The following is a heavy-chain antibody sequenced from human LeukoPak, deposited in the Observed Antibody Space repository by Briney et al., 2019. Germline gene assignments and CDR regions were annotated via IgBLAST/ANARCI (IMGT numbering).Heavy chain of an antibody. CDR3: ARGYGSGSYYKAMGYFDY. D-gene: IGHD3-10*01. CDR2: IRYDGSNK. Sequence: PGGSLRLSCAASGFTFSSYGMHWVRQAPGKGLEWVAFIRYDGSNKYYADSVKGRFTISRDNSKNTLYLQMNSLRAEDTAVYYCARGYGSGSYYKAMGYFDYWGQGTLVTVSS. J-gene: IGHJ4*02. V-gene: IGHV3-30*02. CDR1: GFTFSSYG.